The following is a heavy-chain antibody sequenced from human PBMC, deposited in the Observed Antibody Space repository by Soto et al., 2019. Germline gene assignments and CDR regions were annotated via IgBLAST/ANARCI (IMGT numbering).Heavy chain of an antibody. Sequence: PSETLSLTCSVSGGSISSGYCTWIRQPPGKGLEWIGYIYYGGSINYNPSLKSRVIISVDTAKNQFSLRLSSVSAADTAVYYCTGAYYDVSGYSLDPWGQGTSVTV. J-gene: IGHJ5*02. CDR2: IYYGGSI. CDR1: GGSISSGY. D-gene: IGHD3-22*01. CDR3: TGAYYDVSGYSLDP. V-gene: IGHV4-59*01.